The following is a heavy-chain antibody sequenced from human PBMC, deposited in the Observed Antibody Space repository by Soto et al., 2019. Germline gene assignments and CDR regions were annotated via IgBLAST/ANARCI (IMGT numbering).Heavy chain of an antibody. V-gene: IGHV3-30*04. CDR2: ISYDGRNK. CDR1: GFTFSNYA. J-gene: IGHJ4*02. Sequence: GGSLRLSCAASGFTFSNYATHWVRQAPGKGLEWVAVISYDGRNKYYADSVKGRFTISRDNSKSTLYLQMNSLRAEDAAVYYCARDVLVTYYFDYWGQGTLVTVS. CDR3: ARDVLVTYYFDY. D-gene: IGHD2-8*02.